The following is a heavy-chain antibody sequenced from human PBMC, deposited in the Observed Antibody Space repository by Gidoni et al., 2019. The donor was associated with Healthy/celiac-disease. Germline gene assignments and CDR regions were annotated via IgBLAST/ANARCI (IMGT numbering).Heavy chain of an antibody. Sequence: QVQLVQSGAEVKKPGASVKVSCKASGYTFTSYAMHWVRQAPGQRLEWMGWINAGNGNTKYSQKFQGRVTITRDTSASTAYMELSSLRSEDTAVYYCARDAIAAAGYYYYYYMDVWGKGTTVTVSS. CDR1: GYTFTSYA. CDR3: ARDAIAAAGYYYYYYMDV. J-gene: IGHJ6*03. V-gene: IGHV1-3*01. D-gene: IGHD6-13*01. CDR2: INAGNGNT.